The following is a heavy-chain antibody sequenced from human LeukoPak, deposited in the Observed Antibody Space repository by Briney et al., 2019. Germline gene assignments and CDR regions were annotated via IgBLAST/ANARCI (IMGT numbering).Heavy chain of an antibody. CDR2: FDSEDGET. CDR1: GYTLTELS. V-gene: IGHV1-24*01. J-gene: IGHJ6*03. CDR3: ATTTHSGSYATLGYYYYMDV. Sequence: GASVKVSCKVSGYTLTELSMHWVRQAPGKGPEWIGGFDSEDGETIYAQKFQGRVTMTEDTSTDTAYMELSSLRSEDTAVYYCATTTHSGSYATLGYYYYMDVWGKGTTVTVSS. D-gene: IGHD1-26*01.